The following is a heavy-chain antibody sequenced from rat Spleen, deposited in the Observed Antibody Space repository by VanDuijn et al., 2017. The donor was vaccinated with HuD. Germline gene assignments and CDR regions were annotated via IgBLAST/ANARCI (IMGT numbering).Heavy chain of an antibody. D-gene: IGHD1-4*01. V-gene: IGHV5-31*01. CDR2: ITNIGGNT. Sequence: EVQLVESGGGLVQPGRSLKLSCVASGFTFNNYWMTWIRQPPGKGLEWVASITNIGGNTYYLDSVKGRFTISRDNAKSTLYLQMNSLRSEDTATYYCTRLEPGYNSNWFAYWGQGTLVTVSS. CDR3: TRLEPGYNSNWFAY. CDR1: GFTFNNYW. J-gene: IGHJ3*01.